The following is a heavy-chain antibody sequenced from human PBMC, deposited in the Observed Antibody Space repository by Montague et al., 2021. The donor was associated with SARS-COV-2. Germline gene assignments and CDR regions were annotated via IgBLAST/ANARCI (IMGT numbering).Heavy chain of an antibody. V-gene: IGHV4-59*01. CDR1: GGSIGWCY. D-gene: IGHD6-19*01. CDR3: ARDRYSSGWSIHFDY. CDR2: IYYSGGT. J-gene: IGHJ4*02. Sequence: SETLSLTCPVPGGSIGWCYWGGDRQSPGLNLRYVAYIYYSGGTNYNPSLKSRVTISVDTSKNQFSLKLSSVTAADTAVYYCARDRYSSGWSIHFDYWGQGTLVTVSS.